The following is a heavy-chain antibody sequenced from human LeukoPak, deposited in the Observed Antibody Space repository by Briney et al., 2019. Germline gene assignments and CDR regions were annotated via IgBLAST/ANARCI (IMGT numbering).Heavy chain of an antibody. CDR1: GFTFSSYN. Sequence: PGGSLRLSCAASGFTFSSYNMNWVRQAPGKGLEWVSSISSSTNYIYYADSVKGRFAISRDNPKNSLYLQMNSLRAEDTAMYYCARQEDDYNFGYWGQGTLVTVSS. J-gene: IGHJ4*02. V-gene: IGHV3-21*01. CDR3: ARQEDDYNFGY. CDR2: ISSSTNYI. D-gene: IGHD5-24*01.